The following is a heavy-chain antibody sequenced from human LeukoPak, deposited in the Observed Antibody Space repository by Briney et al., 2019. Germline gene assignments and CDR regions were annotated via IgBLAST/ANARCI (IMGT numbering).Heavy chain of an antibody. CDR1: GFTVSSNY. J-gene: IGHJ6*02. CDR2: IYSGGST. V-gene: IGHV3-66*01. Sequence: GGSLRLSCAASGFTVSSNYMSWVRQAPGKGLEWVSVIYSGGSTYYADSVKGRFTISRDNSKNTLYLQMNSLRAEDTAVYYCVRDSRSSQSTRGRYGYYYYYGMDVWGQGTTVTVSS. CDR3: VRDSRSSQSTRGRYGYYYYYGMDV. D-gene: IGHD6-6*01.